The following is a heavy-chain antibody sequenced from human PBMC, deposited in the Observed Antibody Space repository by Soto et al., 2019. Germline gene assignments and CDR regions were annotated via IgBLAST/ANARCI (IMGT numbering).Heavy chain of an antibody. V-gene: IGHV4-31*03. CDR1: GGSISSGGYY. D-gene: IGHD3-22*01. J-gene: IGHJ4*02. Sequence: SETLSLTCTLSGGSISSGGYYWSWIRQHPGKGLEWIGYIYYSGSTYYNPSLKSRVTISVDTSKNQFSLKLRSVTAAATAVYYRARAYYYDSSSFLEYWVWRTRGAVSS. CDR3: ARAYYYDSSSFLEY. CDR2: IYYSGST.